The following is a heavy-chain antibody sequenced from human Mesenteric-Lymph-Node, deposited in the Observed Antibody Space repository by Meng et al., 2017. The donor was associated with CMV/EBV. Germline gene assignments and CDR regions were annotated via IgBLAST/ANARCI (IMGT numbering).Heavy chain of an antibody. V-gene: IGHV4-59*01. CDR2: IYYSGST. CDR3: GGNLDV. J-gene: IGHJ6*02. D-gene: IGHD1-7*01. CDR1: GGSISGYY. Sequence: SETLSLTCTVSGGSISGYYWSWIRQPPGKGLEWIGYIYYSGSTNYNPSLKSRVTISVDTTKNQFSLKLSSVTAADTAVYYCGGNLDVWGQGTTVTVSS.